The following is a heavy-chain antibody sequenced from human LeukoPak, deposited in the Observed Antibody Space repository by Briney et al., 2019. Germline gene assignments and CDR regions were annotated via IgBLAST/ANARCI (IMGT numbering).Heavy chain of an antibody. CDR3: ARGRWSYYYDSSGYYYGWFDP. CDR2: INHSGST. CDR1: GGSFSGYY. J-gene: IGHJ5*02. Sequence: PSETLSLTCAVYGGSFSGYYWSWIRQPPGKGLEWIGEINHSGSTNYNPSLKSRVTISVDTSKNQFSLKLSSVTAADTAVYYCARGRWSYYYDSSGYYYGWFDPWGQGTLVTVSS. D-gene: IGHD3-22*01. V-gene: IGHV4-34*01.